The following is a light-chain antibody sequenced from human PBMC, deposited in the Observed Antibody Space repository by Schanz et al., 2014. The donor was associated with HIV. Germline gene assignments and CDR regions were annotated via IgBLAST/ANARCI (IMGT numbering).Light chain of an antibody. CDR3: AAWDDSLRGRV. CDR1: SSDVGGYNY. V-gene: IGLV2-14*01. Sequence: SVLTQPASVSGSPGQSITISCTGTSSDVGGYNYVPWYQQHPGKAPKLMIYEVTKRPSGVPDRFSGSKSGTSASLAISGLRFEDEADYYCAAWDDSLRGRVFGGGTKVTVL. J-gene: IGLJ3*02. CDR2: EVT.